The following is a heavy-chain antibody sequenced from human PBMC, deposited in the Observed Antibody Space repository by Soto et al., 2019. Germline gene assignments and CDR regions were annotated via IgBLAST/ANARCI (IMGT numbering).Heavy chain of an antibody. CDR1: GFAFNNYG. CDR2: ISKSDYT. Sequence: GGSLRLSCTVSGFAFNNYGINWVRQAPGQGLEWVSSISKSDYTYYPDSVKGRFTISRDNAKNSVSLQMNTLRVEDTAVYYCAREDSIIIPAVSDFWGQGTLVTVSS. CDR3: AREDSIIIPAVSDF. D-gene: IGHD2-2*01. J-gene: IGHJ4*02. V-gene: IGHV3-21*01.